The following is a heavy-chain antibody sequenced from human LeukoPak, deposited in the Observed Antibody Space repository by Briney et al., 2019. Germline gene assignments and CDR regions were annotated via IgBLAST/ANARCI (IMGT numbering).Heavy chain of an antibody. Sequence: SETLSLTCIVSGGSISSYYWSWIRQPPGKGLEWIGYIYHTGSNNYSPSLKSRVTMSVDTSKNQFSPKLSSVTAADTAVYYCARARYSNSWYAVDIWGQGTMVTASS. CDR3: ARARYSNSWYAVDI. D-gene: IGHD6-13*01. CDR1: GGSISSYY. CDR2: IYHTGSN. J-gene: IGHJ3*02. V-gene: IGHV4-59*08.